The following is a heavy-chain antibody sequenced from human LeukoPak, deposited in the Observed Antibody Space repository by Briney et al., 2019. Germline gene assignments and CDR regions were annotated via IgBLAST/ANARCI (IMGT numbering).Heavy chain of an antibody. CDR1: GFTFSSYS. V-gene: IGHV3-21*01. Sequence: PGGSLRLSCAASGFTFSSYSMNWVRQAPGKGLEWVSSISSSSSYIYYADSVKGRFTISRDNAKNSLYLQMNSLRAEDKAVYYCARDLGYYDSSGYWGYAFDIWGQGTMVTVSS. J-gene: IGHJ3*02. CDR2: ISSSSSYI. CDR3: ARDLGYYDSSGYWGYAFDI. D-gene: IGHD3-22*01.